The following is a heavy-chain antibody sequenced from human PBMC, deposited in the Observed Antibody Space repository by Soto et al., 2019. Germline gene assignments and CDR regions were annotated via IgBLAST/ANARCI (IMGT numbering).Heavy chain of an antibody. J-gene: IGHJ4*02. CDR2: IIPIFGTA. CDR1: GGTFSSYA. CDR3: AAAESITMVRGPLDY. V-gene: IGHV1-69*13. Sequence: VASVKVSCKASGGTFSSYAISWVRQAPGQGLEWMGGIIPIFGTANYAQKFQGRVTITADESTSTDYMELSSLRSEDTAVYYCAAAESITMVRGPLDYWGQGTLVTVSS. D-gene: IGHD3-10*01.